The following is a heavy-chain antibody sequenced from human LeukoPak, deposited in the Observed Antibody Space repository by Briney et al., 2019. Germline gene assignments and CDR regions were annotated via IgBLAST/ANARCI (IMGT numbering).Heavy chain of an antibody. J-gene: IGHJ4*02. D-gene: IGHD6-6*01. CDR3: ASSSSIAALGIDY. CDR2: ISYDGSNK. Sequence: GGSLRLSCAASGFTFSSYGMHWVRQAPGKGLEWVAVISYDGSNKYYADSVKGRFTISRDNSKNTLYLQMNSLRAEDTAVYYCASSSSIAALGIDYWGQGTLVTVSS. V-gene: IGHV3-30*03. CDR1: GFTFSSYG.